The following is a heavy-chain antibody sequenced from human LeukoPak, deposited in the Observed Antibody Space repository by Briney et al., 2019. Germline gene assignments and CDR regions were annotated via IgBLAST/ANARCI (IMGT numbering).Heavy chain of an antibody. D-gene: IGHD3-22*01. J-gene: IGHJ4*02. V-gene: IGHV4-59*08. Sequence: SETLSLTCAVYGGSFSGYYWSWIRQPPGKGLEWIGYIYYSGSTNYNPSLKSRVTISVDTSKNQFSLKLSSVTAADTAVYYCARHHSPNYYDSSGYTDYWGQGTLVTVSS. CDR3: ARHHSPNYYDSSGYTDY. CDR1: GGSFSGYY. CDR2: IYYSGST.